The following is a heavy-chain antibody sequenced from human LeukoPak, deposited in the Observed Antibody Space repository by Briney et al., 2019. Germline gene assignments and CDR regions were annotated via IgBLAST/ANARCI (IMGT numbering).Heavy chain of an antibody. Sequence: ASVKVSCKASGYTFTSYDINWVRQATGQGLEWMGWMNPNSGNTGYAQKFQGRVTMTRNTSISTAYMELSSLRSEDTAVYYCARVGYCSSTSCYTRGFTFDIWGQGTLVTISS. CDR3: ARVGYCSSTSCYTRGFTFDI. V-gene: IGHV1-8*01. CDR2: MNPNSGNT. J-gene: IGHJ3*02. CDR1: GYTFTSYD. D-gene: IGHD2-2*02.